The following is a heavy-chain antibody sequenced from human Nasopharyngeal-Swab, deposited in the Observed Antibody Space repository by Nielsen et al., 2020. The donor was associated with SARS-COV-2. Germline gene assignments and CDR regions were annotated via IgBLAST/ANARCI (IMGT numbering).Heavy chain of an antibody. CDR3: ARASPTYYYYYMDV. J-gene: IGHJ6*03. CDR1: GGSFSGYY. V-gene: IGHV4-34*01. CDR2: INHSGST. Sequence: SETLSLTCAVYGGSFSGYYWSWIRQPPGKGLEWIGEINHSGSTNYNPSLKSRVTISVDTSKNQFSLKLSSVTVADTAVYYCARASPTYYYYYMDVWGKGTTVTVSS.